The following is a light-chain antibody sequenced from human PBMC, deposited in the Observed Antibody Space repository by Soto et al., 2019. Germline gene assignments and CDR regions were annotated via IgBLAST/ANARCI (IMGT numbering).Light chain of an antibody. Sequence: QSVLTQPASVSGSPGQSITISCTGTSSDIGGYNNVSWYQQRPGKAPKLMVYEVTNRPSGVSNRFSGSKSGNTASLTISGLQAEDEADYYCSSYRHTDTLVFGGGTKLTVL. CDR1: SSDIGGYNN. V-gene: IGLV2-14*01. CDR2: EVT. J-gene: IGLJ2*01. CDR3: SSYRHTDTLV.